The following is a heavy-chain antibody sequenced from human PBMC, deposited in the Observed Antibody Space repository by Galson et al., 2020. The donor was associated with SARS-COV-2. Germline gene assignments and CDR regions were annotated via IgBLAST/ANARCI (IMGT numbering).Heavy chain of an antibody. CDR2: ISTKNGHT. Sequence: ASVKVSCKASGYIFSTYAISWLRQAPGQGPEWLGWISTKNGHTSYAQKFQGRVSMTTDTSTNTAYMELRSLGFDDTAVYYCSRDRVGHGDFAWYVDRWGQGTLVTVAS. V-gene: IGHV1-18*01. CDR1: GYIFSTYA. D-gene: IGHD4-17*01. J-gene: IGHJ5*02. CDR3: SRDRVGHGDFAWYVDR.